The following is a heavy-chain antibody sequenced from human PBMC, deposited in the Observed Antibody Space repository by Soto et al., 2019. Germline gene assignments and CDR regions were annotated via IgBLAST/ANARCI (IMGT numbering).Heavy chain of an antibody. V-gene: IGHV4-30-4*01. J-gene: IGHJ6*02. Sequence: SETLSLTCTVSGGSVSSGNDYWSWIRQTPGKGLEWIGHIFYSGTTYYNPSLKSRLTISVDTSKNHFSLRLTSVTAADTAVYYCARDLWVEPELYYYGMDVWGQGTTVTVSS. CDR1: GGSVSSGNDY. CDR3: ARDLWVEPELYYYGMDV. D-gene: IGHD1-1*01. CDR2: IFYSGTT.